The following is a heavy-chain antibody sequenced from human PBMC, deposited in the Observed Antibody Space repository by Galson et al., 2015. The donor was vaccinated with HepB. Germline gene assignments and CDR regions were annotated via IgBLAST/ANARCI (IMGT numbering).Heavy chain of an antibody. D-gene: IGHD5-18*01. CDR2: ISGSGGSA. Sequence: SLRLSCAASGFTFTNYAMSWVRQAPGKGLEWVSTISGSGGSAYQADSVKGRFTISRDNSKNTLYLQMNSLRAEDTAIYHCAKVNGEYSYARYFDYWGRGTLVTVSS. CDR1: GFTFTNYA. J-gene: IGHJ4*02. CDR3: AKVNGEYSYARYFDY. V-gene: IGHV3-23*01.